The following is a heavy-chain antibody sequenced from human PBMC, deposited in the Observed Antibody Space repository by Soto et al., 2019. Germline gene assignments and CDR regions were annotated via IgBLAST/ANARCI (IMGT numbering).Heavy chain of an antibody. Sequence: QVQLVQSGVEVREPGASVKVSCKAVRYIFTNYGVSWVRQAPGQGLEWMGWITTYNGNTEYEQKFQGRVTMTTDAYTRTAYMELGSLRSDDTAIYYCAGALTGYGMDVWGQGTTVIVSS. CDR3: AGALTGYGMDV. CDR1: RYIFTNYG. CDR2: ITTYNGNT. J-gene: IGHJ6*02. V-gene: IGHV1-18*01.